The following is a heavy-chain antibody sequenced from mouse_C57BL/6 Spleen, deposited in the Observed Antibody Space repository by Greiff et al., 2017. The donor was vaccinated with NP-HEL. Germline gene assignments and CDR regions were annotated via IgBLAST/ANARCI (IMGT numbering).Heavy chain of an antibody. J-gene: IGHJ3*01. Sequence: QVQLKQSGAELVKPGASVKMSCKASGYTFTSYWITWVKQRPGQGLEWIGDIYPGSGSTNYNEKFKSKATLTVDTSSSTAYMQLSSLTSEDSAVYYCARYDGYWAWFAYWGQGTLVTVSA. D-gene: IGHD2-3*01. V-gene: IGHV1-55*01. CDR1: GYTFTSYW. CDR3: ARYDGYWAWFAY. CDR2: IYPGSGST.